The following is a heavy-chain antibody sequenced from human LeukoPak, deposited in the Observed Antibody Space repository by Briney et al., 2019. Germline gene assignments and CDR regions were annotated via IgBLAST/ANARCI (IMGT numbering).Heavy chain of an antibody. Sequence: PSETLSLTCTVSGGSISSYYCSWIRQPPGKGLEWSGYIYYSGSTNYNPSLKSRVTISVDTSKNLFSLKLSSVTAADTAVYYCASSYYYGSGSYYGLVYFDYWGQGTLVTVSS. CDR1: GGSISSYY. J-gene: IGHJ4*02. V-gene: IGHV4-59*01. CDR3: ASSYYYGSGSYYGLVYFDY. CDR2: IYYSGST. D-gene: IGHD3-10*01.